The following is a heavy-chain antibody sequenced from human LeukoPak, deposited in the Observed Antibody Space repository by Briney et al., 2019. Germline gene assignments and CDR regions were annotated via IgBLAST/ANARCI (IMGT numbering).Heavy chain of an antibody. CDR1: GFTLSNYD. CDR3: ARVASPPYKSCSRFTCYREDAFDL. J-gene: IGHJ3*01. Sequence: ASVKVSCKASGFTLSNYDINWVRQATGQGLEWLGWTNPHSDTAGYSQKFQGRVTMTRDTSMSTAYMELNSLTAEDTAVYYCARVASPPYKSCSRFTCYREDAFDLWGQGTMVSVSS. CDR2: TNPHSDTA. D-gene: IGHD2-15*01. V-gene: IGHV1-8*01.